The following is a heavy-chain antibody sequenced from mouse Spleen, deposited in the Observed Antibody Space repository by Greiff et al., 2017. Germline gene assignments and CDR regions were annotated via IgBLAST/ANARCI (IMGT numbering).Heavy chain of an antibody. J-gene: IGHJ1*01. CDR1: GYTFTSYW. V-gene: IGHV1-55*01. Sequence: QVQLQQPGAELVKPGASVKMSCKASGYTFTSYWITWVKQRPGQGLEWIGDIYPGSGSTNYNEKFKSKATLTVDTSSSTAYMQLSSLTSEDSAVYYCARSGDYGSSFYWYFDVWGAGTTVTVSS. CDR3: ARSGDYGSSFYWYFDV. D-gene: IGHD1-1*01. CDR2: IYPGSGST.